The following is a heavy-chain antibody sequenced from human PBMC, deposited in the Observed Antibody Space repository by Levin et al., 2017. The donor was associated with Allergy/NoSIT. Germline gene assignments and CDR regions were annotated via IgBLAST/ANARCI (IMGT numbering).Heavy chain of an antibody. CDR3: VKGGAAAGPLFDY. Sequence: AGGSLRLSCAASGFNLEDYAMHWVRQPPGKGLEWVSSISWNSHTRDYADSVKGRFTISKDDANNSLYLQMYSLRPEDTALYYCVKGGAAAGPLFDYWGQGTLVTVSS. CDR1: GFNLEDYA. J-gene: IGHJ4*02. V-gene: IGHV3-9*01. D-gene: IGHD6-13*01. CDR2: ISWNSHTR.